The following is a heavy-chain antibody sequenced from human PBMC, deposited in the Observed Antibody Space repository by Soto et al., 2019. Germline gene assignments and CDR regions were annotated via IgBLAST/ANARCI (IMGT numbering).Heavy chain of an antibody. CDR1: GYTFTSYG. CDR3: ARVPYSSSGQPLDY. V-gene: IGHV1-18*04. Sequence: SVKVSCKASGYTFTSYGISWVREAPGQGLEWMGWISAYNGNTNYAQKLQGRVTMTTDTSTSTAYMELRSLRSDDTAVYYCARVPYSSSGQPLDYWGQGTLVTVSS. J-gene: IGHJ4*02. CDR2: ISAYNGNT. D-gene: IGHD6-6*01.